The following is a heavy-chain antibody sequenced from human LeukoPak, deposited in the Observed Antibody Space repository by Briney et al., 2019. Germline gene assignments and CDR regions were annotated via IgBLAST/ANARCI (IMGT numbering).Heavy chain of an antibody. J-gene: IGHJ6*02. CDR1: GYTFTSYD. CDR3: ARGYYDSSGYPGAVVYYYGMDV. D-gene: IGHD3-22*01. CDR2: MNPNSGNT. V-gene: IGHV1-8*01. Sequence: ASVKVSCKASGYTFTSYDINWVRQATGQGLEWMGWMNPNSGNTGHAQKFQGRVTMTRNTSISTAYMELSSLRSEDTAVYYCARGYYDSSGYPGAVVYYYGMDVWGQGTTVTVSS.